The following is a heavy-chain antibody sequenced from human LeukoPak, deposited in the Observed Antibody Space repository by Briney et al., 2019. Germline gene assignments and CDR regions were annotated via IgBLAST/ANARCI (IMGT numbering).Heavy chain of an antibody. CDR3: AREESIGRYQFLHDY. J-gene: IGHJ4*02. D-gene: IGHD1-26*01. V-gene: IGHV1-2*02. CDR1: GYTFSGYY. CDR2: INPNSGVT. Sequence: ASVKVSCKASGYTFSGYYIHWVRQGPGQGLEWMGWINPNSGVTDYAQKFQGRVTMTRDTSISTAYMELSRLSSDDTAVYYCAREESIGRYQFLHDYWGQGTLVTVSS.